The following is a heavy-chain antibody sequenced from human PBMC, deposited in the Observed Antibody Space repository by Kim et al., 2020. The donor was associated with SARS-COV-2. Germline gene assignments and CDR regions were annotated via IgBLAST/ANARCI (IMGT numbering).Heavy chain of an antibody. CDR3: AKGGSGSYVNYGMDV. V-gene: IGHV3-11*01. Sequence: AAAVKGRFTISRDTANDLVYLQMNSLRAEDSAVYFCAKGGSGSYVNYGMDVWGQGTTVTVSS. D-gene: IGHD3-10*01. J-gene: IGHJ6*02.